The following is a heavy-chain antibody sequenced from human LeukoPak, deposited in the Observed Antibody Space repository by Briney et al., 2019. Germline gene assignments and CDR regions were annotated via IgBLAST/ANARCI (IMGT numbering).Heavy chain of an antibody. CDR1: GFSFTSYW. J-gene: IGHJ3*02. D-gene: IGHD2-15*01. CDR2: INQDAGTT. CDR3: ARDPGWSSFDI. V-gene: IGHV3-7*01. Sequence: GSLRLSCVASGFSFTSYWMSWFRQAPGKDLEFVANINQDAGTTNYVDSVKGRFTISRDNAENSLYLQMSRLRAEDTALYYCARDPGWSSFDIWGQGIMVTVSS.